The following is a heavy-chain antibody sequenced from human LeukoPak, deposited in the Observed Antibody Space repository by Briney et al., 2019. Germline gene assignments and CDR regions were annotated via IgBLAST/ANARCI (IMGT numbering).Heavy chain of an antibody. CDR3: AGRYGSGSYSPYYYYMDV. J-gene: IGHJ6*03. Sequence: MASETLSLTCTVSGGSISSYYWSWIRQPPGKGLEWIGYIYYSGSTNYDPSLKSRVTISVDTSKNQFSLKLSSVTAADTAVYYCAGRYGSGSYSPYYYYMDVWGKGTTVTVSS. CDR2: IYYSGST. D-gene: IGHD3-10*01. CDR1: GGSISSYY. V-gene: IGHV4-59*08.